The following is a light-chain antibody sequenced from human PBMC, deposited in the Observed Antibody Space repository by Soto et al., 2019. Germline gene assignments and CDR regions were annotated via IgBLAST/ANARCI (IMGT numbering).Light chain of an antibody. CDR2: GTS. CDR1: QSVSSN. J-gene: IGKJ4*01. CDR3: QQYDKWPPVT. V-gene: IGKV3-15*01. Sequence: EIVMTQSPDTLSVSPGERATLSCRASQSVSSNLAWYQQKPGQAPRLLMYGTSTRATRIPPRCSGSGSGTEFTLTISSLQSEACAVYYCQQYDKWPPVTFGGGTKVEIK.